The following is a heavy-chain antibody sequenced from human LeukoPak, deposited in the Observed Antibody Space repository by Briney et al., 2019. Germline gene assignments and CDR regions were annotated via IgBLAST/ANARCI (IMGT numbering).Heavy chain of an antibody. D-gene: IGHD3-22*01. CDR2: ISGNGGTT. Sequence: GGSLRLSCAASGFTSINFAMSWVRHAPGKGLEWVLVISGNGGTTYYADSVKGRFSISRDNSKNTLILQMNSLRAEDTAVYYCAKGTYYYDSSGYYYGPTFDNWGQGTLVTVSA. V-gene: IGHV3-23*01. CDR3: AKGTYYYDSSGYYYGPTFDN. CDR1: GFTSINFA. J-gene: IGHJ4*02.